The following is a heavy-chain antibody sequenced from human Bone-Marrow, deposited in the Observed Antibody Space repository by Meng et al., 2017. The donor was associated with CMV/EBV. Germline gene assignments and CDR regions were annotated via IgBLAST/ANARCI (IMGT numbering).Heavy chain of an antibody. CDR3: ARRRGYCSSTSCYNYYGMDV. Sequence: GSLRLSCTVSGYSISSGYYWGWIRQPPGKGLEWIGSIYHSGSTYYNPSLKSRVTISVDTSKNQFSLKLSSVTAADTAVYYCARRRGYCSSTSCYNYYGMDVWGQGTTVTVSS. V-gene: IGHV4-38-2*02. CDR2: IYHSGST. CDR1: GYSISSGYY. J-gene: IGHJ6*02. D-gene: IGHD2-2*02.